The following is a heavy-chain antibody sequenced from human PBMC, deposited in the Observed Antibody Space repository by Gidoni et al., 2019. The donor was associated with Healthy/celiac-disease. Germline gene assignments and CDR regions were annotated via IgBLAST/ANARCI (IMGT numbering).Heavy chain of an antibody. CDR2: INLSGGST. J-gene: IGHJ4*02. CDR1: GYTFTSYY. V-gene: IGHV1-46*01. CDR3: AREPPRGYGGPGSFDY. Sequence: QVQLVQSGAEVKKPGASVKVSCKASGYTFTSYYMHWVRQAPGQGLEWMGIINLSGGSTSYAQKFQGRVTMTRDTSTSTVYMELSSLRSEDTAVYYCAREPPRGYGGPGSFDYWGQGTLVTVSS. D-gene: IGHD4-17*01.